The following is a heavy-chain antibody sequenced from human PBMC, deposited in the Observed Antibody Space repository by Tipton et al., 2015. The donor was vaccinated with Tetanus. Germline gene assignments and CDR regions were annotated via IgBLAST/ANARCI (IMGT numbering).Heavy chain of an antibody. CDR2: IYSSGST. V-gene: IGHV4-31*03. Sequence: TLSLTCTVSGGSISGGRYYWSWIRQRPGKGLEWIGDIYSSGSTYSDPSLKGRGTISVDTSKNQFSLRLNSVTAADTAVYYCARDQARGARGWNYFDYWGLGTLVTVSS. D-gene: IGHD1-26*01. J-gene: IGHJ4*02. CDR3: ARDQARGARGWNYFDY. CDR1: GGSISGGRYY.